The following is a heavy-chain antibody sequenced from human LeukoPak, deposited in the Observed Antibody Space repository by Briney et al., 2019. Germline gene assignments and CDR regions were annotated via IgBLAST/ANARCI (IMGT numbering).Heavy chain of an antibody. Sequence: SETLSLTCTVSGYSISSGYYWGWIRQPPGKGLEWIGSIYHSGSTYYNPSLKSRVTISVDTSKNQFSLKLSSVTAADTAVYYCARGSGSSNFQLDYGGQGPLVTVS. J-gene: IGHJ4*02. V-gene: IGHV4-38-2*02. CDR3: ARGSGSSNFQLDY. D-gene: IGHD3-3*02. CDR1: GYSISSGYY. CDR2: IYHSGST.